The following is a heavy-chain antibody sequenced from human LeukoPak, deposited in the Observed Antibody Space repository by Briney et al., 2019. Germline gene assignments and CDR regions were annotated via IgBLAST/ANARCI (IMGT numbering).Heavy chain of an antibody. Sequence: SETLSLTCTVSGYSMRSGYYWGWIRPPPGKGPEWIGSTYHSGSTNYNPSLKSRVTISVDTSKNQFSLKLNSVTAADTAVYYCARVPHGETVFGVVLYWLDPWGQGTLITVFS. V-gene: IGHV4-38-2*02. CDR1: GYSMRSGYY. CDR3: ARVPHGETVFGVVLYWLDP. J-gene: IGHJ5*02. D-gene: IGHD3-3*01. CDR2: TYHSGST.